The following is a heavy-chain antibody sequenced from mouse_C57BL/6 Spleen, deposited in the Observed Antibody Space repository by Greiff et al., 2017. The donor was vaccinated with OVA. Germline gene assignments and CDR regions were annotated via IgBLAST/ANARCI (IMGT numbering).Heavy chain of an antibody. Sequence: QVQLQQSGAELARPGASVKMSCKASGYTFTSYTMHWVKQRPGQGLEWIGYINPSSGYTKYNQKFKDKATLTADKSSSTAYMQLSSLTSEDSAVYDCARDYGNPSLDYWGQGTTLTVSS. V-gene: IGHV1-4*01. D-gene: IGHD2-1*01. CDR2: INPSSGYT. J-gene: IGHJ2*01. CDR1: GYTFTSYT. CDR3: ARDYGNPSLDY.